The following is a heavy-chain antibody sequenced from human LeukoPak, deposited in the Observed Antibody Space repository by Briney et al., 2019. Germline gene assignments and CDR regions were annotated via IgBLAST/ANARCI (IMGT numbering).Heavy chain of an antibody. CDR1: GGTFSNLG. CDR3: TRGEDYVVEVTATTWTLFDF. V-gene: IGHV1-69*13. Sequence: SVKVSCKASGGTFSNLGISWVRQAPGHGLEWMGGIIPIFATATYAQKFQGRVTITADDSTSTAYMELRSLRSDDTAVYYCTRGEDYVVEVTATTWTLFDFWGQGTLVTVSS. J-gene: IGHJ4*02. CDR2: IIPIFATA. D-gene: IGHD2-15*01.